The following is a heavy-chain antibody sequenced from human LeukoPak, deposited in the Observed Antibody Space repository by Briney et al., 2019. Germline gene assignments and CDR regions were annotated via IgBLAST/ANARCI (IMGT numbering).Heavy chain of an antibody. D-gene: IGHD2-8*01. CDR2: INPSGGST. Sequence: GASVKVSCKASGGTFSSYAISWVRQAPGQGLEWMGIINPSGGSTSYAQKFQGRVTMTRDMSTSTVYMELSSLRSEDTAVYYCARERESNGYYYMDVWGKGTTVTVSS. V-gene: IGHV1-46*01. CDR1: GGTFSSYA. J-gene: IGHJ6*03. CDR3: ARERESNGYYYMDV.